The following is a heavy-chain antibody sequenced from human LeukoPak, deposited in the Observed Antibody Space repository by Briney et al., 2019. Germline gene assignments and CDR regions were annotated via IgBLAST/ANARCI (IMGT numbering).Heavy chain of an antibody. Sequence: GGSLRLSCAASGFTFSNFGLNWVRQAPGKGLDWVAFISDNGRRTYYLESVEGLFTISRDDSKNTLYLQMNSLRVEDTAVYYCARDRIGKCSIDYWGQGTLVTVSS. D-gene: IGHD1-26*01. CDR2: ISDNGRRT. CDR3: ARDRIGKCSIDY. V-gene: IGHV3-33*08. CDR1: GFTFSNFG. J-gene: IGHJ4*02.